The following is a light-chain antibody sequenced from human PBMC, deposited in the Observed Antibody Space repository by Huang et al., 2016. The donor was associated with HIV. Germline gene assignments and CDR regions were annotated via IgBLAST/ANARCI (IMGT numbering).Light chain of an antibody. V-gene: IGKV1-5*03. J-gene: IGKJ1*01. CDR2: KAS. Sequence: DIHMTQSPSTLSASVGDRVTITCRASQNINTWLAWYQQKPGKAPKLLIYKASSLEGGVPSRFSGSESGTEFTLTISSLQPDDFATYYCQQYNSYSPWTFGQGTKVEIK. CDR3: QQYNSYSPWT. CDR1: QNINTW.